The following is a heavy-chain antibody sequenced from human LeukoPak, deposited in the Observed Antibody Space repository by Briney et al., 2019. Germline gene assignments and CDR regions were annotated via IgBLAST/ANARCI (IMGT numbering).Heavy chain of an antibody. Sequence: GGSLRLSCAASGFTFSSYAMSWVRQAPGKGLEWVSAISGSGGSTYYADSVKGRFTISRDNSKNTVYLQMNSLRAEDTAVYYCAKDGTAMVTPDAFVIWGQGTMVTVSS. CDR2: ISGSGGST. V-gene: IGHV3-23*01. D-gene: IGHD5-18*01. CDR3: AKDGTAMVTPDAFVI. J-gene: IGHJ3*02. CDR1: GFTFSSYA.